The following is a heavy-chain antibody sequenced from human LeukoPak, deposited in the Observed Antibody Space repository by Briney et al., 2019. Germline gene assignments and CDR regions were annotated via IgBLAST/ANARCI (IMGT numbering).Heavy chain of an antibody. V-gene: IGHV4-34*01. D-gene: IGHD3-10*01. CDR2: INLRVST. Sequence: SETLSLTCAVYGGSFSGYYWSCVRQPPGKGLEWSVEINLRVSTNYNPSLKSRVTISVDTSKNQFSLKLSSVTAADTAVYYCARKTGWFRGYYGSGSVDYWGQGTLVTVSS. J-gene: IGHJ4*02. CDR1: GGSFSGYY. CDR3: ARKTGWFRGYYGSGSVDY.